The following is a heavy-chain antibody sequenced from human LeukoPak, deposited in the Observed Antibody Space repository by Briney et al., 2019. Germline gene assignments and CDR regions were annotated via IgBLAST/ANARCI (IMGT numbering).Heavy chain of an antibody. CDR3: ARHGAPPEGIVVVPAATSDGLYYYGMDV. V-gene: IGHV5-51*01. J-gene: IGHJ6*02. D-gene: IGHD2-2*01. CDR1: GYSFTTYW. CDR2: IYPGDSDT. Sequence: GEPLKISCKASGYSFTTYWIAWVRQMPGKGLEWMGIIYPGDSDTRYSPSFQGQVTFSADKSISTAYLQWSSLKASETAMYYCARHGAPPEGIVVVPAATSDGLYYYGMDVWGQGTTVTVSS.